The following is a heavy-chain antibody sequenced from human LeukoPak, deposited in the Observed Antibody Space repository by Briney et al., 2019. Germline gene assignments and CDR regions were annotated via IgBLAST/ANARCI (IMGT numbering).Heavy chain of an antibody. D-gene: IGHD3-22*01. V-gene: IGHV3-21*06. CDR2: ISGSSSDI. Sequence: GGSLRLSCAASGFTFSSYAMSWVRQAPGKGLEWVSSISGSSSDIYYADSVKGRFTISRDNAKNSVFLQMNNLRAEDTAIYYCARRGYHDSSGYDYWGQGTLVTVSS. CDR1: GFTFSSYA. J-gene: IGHJ4*02. CDR3: ARRGYHDSSGYDY.